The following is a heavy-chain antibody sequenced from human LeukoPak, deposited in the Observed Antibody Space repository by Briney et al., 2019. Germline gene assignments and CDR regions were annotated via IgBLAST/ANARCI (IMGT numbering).Heavy chain of an antibody. CDR3: ATQREWELTGREYYFDY. Sequence: ASVKVSCKVSGYTLTELSMHWVRQAPGKGLEWMGGFDPEDGETIYAQKFQSRVTMTEDTSTDTAYMELSSLRSEDTAVYYCATQREWELTGREYYFDYWGQGTLVTVSS. D-gene: IGHD1-26*01. V-gene: IGHV1-24*01. CDR2: FDPEDGET. CDR1: GYTLTELS. J-gene: IGHJ4*02.